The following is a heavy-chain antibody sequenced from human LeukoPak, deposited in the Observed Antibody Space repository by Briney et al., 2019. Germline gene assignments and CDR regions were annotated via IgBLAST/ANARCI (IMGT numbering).Heavy chain of an antibody. CDR1: GFSFSSYW. J-gene: IGHJ4*02. CDR3: AREASQDYFDY. V-gene: IGHV3-74*01. CDR2: INGDGSRT. Sequence: GGSLRLSCAASGFSFSSYWMHWVRQAPGKGLVWVSRINGDGSRTYYADSVKDRFTISRDNAKNTLHVQMNGLRAEDTAVYYCAREASQDYFDYWGQGTLVTVSS.